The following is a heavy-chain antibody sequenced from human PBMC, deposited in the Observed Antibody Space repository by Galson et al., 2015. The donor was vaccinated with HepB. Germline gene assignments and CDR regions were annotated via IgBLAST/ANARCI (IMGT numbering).Heavy chain of an antibody. CDR2: ISWNSGSI. D-gene: IGHD4-23*01. Sequence: SLRLSCAASGFTFDDYAMHWVRQAPGKGLEWVSGISWNSGSIGYADSVKGRFTISRDNAKNSLYLQMNSLRAEDTALYYCAKDGTATVTWGQGTLVTVSS. J-gene: IGHJ4*02. CDR3: AKDGTATVT. CDR1: GFTFDDYA. V-gene: IGHV3-9*01.